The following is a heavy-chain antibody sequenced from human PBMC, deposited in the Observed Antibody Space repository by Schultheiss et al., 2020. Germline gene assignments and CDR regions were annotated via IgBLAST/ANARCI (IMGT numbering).Heavy chain of an antibody. D-gene: IGHD3-10*01. Sequence: GGSLRLSCAASGFTVSSNYMSWVRQAPGKGLEWVSVIYSGGSTYYADSVKGRFTISRDNSKNTLYLQMNSLRAEDTAVYYCASPLITMVQGVIMTGDYYYMDVWGEGTTVTVAS. V-gene: IGHV3-53*01. CDR2: IYSGGST. J-gene: IGHJ6*03. CDR1: GFTVSSNY. CDR3: ASPLITMVQGVIMTGDYYYMDV.